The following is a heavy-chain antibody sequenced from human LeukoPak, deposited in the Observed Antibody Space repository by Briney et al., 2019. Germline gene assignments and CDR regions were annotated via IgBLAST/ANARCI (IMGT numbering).Heavy chain of an antibody. Sequence: ASVKVSCKASGYTFISYGISWVRQAPGQGLEWLGWISAYNGNTNYAQKVQGRVTMTTDTSTRIVYMDLRSLRSDDTAKYYCARDRDGVAANFDYWGQGTLVTVSS. CDR3: ARDRDGVAANFDY. J-gene: IGHJ4*02. CDR2: ISAYNGNT. V-gene: IGHV1-18*01. CDR1: GYTFISYG. D-gene: IGHD5-24*01.